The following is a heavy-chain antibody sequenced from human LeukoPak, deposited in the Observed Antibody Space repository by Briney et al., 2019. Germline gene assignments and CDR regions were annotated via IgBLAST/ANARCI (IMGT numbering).Heavy chain of an antibody. CDR2: IYYSGST. J-gene: IGHJ4*02. CDR1: GGSISSYY. Sequence: SETLSLTCTVSGGSISSYYWSWIRQPPGKGLEWIGYIYYSGSTNYNPSLKSLVTISVDTSKNQFSLKLSSVTAADTAVYYCARRPGYYDSSGPIFDYWGQGTLVTVSS. V-gene: IGHV4-59*01. D-gene: IGHD3-22*01. CDR3: ARRPGYYDSSGPIFDY.